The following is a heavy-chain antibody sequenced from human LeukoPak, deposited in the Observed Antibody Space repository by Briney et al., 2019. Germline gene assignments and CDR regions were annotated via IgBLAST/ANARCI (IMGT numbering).Heavy chain of an antibody. V-gene: IGHV4-34*01. CDR1: GGSFSGYY. Sequence: PSETLSLTCAVYGGSFSGYYWSWIRQPPGKGLEWIGEINHSGSTNYNPSLKSRVTISVDTSKNQFSLKLSPVTAADTAVYYCARGTPGGWLRVWGQGTLVTVSS. CDR2: INHSGST. CDR3: ARGTPGGWLRV. J-gene: IGHJ4*02. D-gene: IGHD3-22*01.